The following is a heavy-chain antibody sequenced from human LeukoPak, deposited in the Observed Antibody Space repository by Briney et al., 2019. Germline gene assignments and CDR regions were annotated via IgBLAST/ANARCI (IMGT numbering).Heavy chain of an antibody. CDR1: GGSISSSSYY. V-gene: IGHV4-39*01. CDR3: ARQQDGGNYYYYYMDV. Sequence: SETLSLTCTVSGGSISSSSYYWGWIRQPPGKGLEWIGSIYYSGSTYYNPSLKSRVTISVDTSKNQFSLKLSSVTAADTAVYYCARQQDGGNYYYYYMDVRGKGTTVTISS. D-gene: IGHD2-15*01. CDR2: IYYSGST. J-gene: IGHJ6*03.